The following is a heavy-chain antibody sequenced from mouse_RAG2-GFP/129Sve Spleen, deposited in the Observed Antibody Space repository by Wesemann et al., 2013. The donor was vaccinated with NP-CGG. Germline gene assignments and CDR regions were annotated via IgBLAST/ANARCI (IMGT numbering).Heavy chain of an antibody. D-gene: IGHD2-4*01. J-gene: IGHJ3*01. CDR3: TSMINY. Sequence: EVKLEESGGGLVQPGGSMKLSCVASGFTFSNYWMNWVRQSPEKGLEWVAEIRLKSNNYATHYAESVKGRFTISRDDSKSSVYLQMNNLRAEDTGIYYCTSMINYWGQGTLVTVSA. V-gene: IGHV6-6*02. CDR1: GFTFSNYW. CDR2: IRLKSNNYAT.